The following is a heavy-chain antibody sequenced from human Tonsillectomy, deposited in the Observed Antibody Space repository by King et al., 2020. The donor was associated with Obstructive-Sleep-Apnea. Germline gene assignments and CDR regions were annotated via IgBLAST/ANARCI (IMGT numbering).Heavy chain of an antibody. CDR1: GFTFSSFG. Sequence: VQLVESGGGVVQPGRSLRLSCAASGFTFSSFGMHWVRQAPGKGLEWVAVISYDGSNKYYAESVKGRFTISRDNSKNTLYLQMNSLRAEDTAVYYCAKYSLYTSGSYAMDVWGQGTTVTVSS. J-gene: IGHJ6*02. CDR3: AKYSLYTSGSYAMDV. V-gene: IGHV3-30*18. D-gene: IGHD3-10*01. CDR2: ISYDGSNK.